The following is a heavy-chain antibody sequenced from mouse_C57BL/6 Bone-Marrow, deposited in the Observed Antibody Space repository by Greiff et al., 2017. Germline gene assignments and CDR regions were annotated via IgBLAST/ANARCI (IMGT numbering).Heavy chain of an antibody. CDR3: ARRRGFGWFAY. J-gene: IGHJ3*01. CDR1: GYTFPSYG. V-gene: IGHV1-81*01. CDR2: IYPRSGNT. Sequence: VQLQQSGAELARPGASVKLSCKASGYTFPSYGISWVKQRTGQGLELIGEIYPRSGNTYYNEKFKGKATLTADKSSSTAYMELRSLTSEDAAVYFCARRRGFGWFAYWGQGTLVTVSA.